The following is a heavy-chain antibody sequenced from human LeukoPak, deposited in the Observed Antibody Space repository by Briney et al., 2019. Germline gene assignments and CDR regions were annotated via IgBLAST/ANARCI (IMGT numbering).Heavy chain of an antibody. Sequence: PGGSLRLSCAASGFTFSRRSMNWVRKAPGKGLEWISYISGDSSAIYYADSVKGRFTISRDNAKKSLYLQMNSLRDEDTAVYFCARDDVYACDAWGQGTMVTVSS. V-gene: IGHV3-48*02. CDR1: GFTFSRRS. CDR3: ARDDVYACDA. J-gene: IGHJ3*01. CDR2: ISGDSSAI.